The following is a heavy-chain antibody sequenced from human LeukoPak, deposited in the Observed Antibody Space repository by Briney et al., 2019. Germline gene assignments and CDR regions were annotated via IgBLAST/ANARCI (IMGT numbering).Heavy chain of an antibody. J-gene: IGHJ4*02. Sequence: GGSLRLSCAASGFTFSSYEMTWVRQAPGKGLEWISYISSSGSAIYYADSVKGRFTISRDNAKNSLYLQVNSLRAEDTAMYFCARVPSDYWGQGTLVTVSS. CDR1: GFTFSSYE. CDR3: ARVPSDY. CDR2: ISSSGSAI. V-gene: IGHV3-48*03.